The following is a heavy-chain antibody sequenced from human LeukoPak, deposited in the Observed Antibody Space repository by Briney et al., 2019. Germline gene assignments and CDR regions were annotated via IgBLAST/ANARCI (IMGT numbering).Heavy chain of an antibody. V-gene: IGHV4-30-4*01. CDR3: ARTIVVVPAANDAFDI. CDR1: HGSVRSGDYY. CDR2: IHYSGST. Sequence: PSETLSLTCTVSHGSVRSGDYYWSWIRQSPGKGLEWIGYIHYSGSTYYNSSLKSRLTISIDTSKNQFSLRLNSVTAADTAVYYCARTIVVVPAANDAFDIWGQGTMVTVSS. J-gene: IGHJ3*02. D-gene: IGHD2-2*01.